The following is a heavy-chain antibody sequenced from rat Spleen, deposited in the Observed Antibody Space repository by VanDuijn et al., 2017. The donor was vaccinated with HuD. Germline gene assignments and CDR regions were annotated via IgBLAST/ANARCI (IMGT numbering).Heavy chain of an antibody. CDR3: ARTRYYGDYLYVMDV. V-gene: IGHV3-3*01. Sequence: EVQLQESGPGLVKPSQSLSLTCSVTGYSITSGHGWNWIRKFPGNKLEWMGYINSTGSTDYNPPLKSQVSITRDTSKNQFFLQLTSVTAEDTATYYCARTRYYGDYLYVMDVWGQGASVTVSS. CDR2: INSTGST. CDR1: GYSITSGHG. D-gene: IGHD1-7*01. J-gene: IGHJ4*01.